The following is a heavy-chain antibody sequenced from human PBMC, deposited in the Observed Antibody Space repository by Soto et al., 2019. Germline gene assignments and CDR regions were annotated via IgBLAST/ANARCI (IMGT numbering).Heavy chain of an antibody. D-gene: IGHD3-3*01. Sequence: ASVKVPCKASGYTFTSYAMHCVRQAPGQMLEWMGWINAGNGNTKYSQKFQGRVTITRDTSASTAYMELSSLRSEDTAVYYCARESTRELRFLEWLEYNWFDPWGQGTLVTVSS. V-gene: IGHV1-3*01. J-gene: IGHJ5*02. CDR1: GYTFTSYA. CDR2: INAGNGNT. CDR3: ARESTRELRFLEWLEYNWFDP.